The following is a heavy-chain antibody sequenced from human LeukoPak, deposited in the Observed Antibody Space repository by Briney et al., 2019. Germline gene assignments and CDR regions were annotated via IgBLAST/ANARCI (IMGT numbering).Heavy chain of an antibody. Sequence: PSETLSLTCTVSGGSISSYYWSWIRQPAGKGLEWIGRIYTSGSTNYNPSLKSRVTMSVDTSKNQFSLKLSSVTAADTAVYYCARDLPYYDFFQDYYYMDVWGKGTTVTVSS. CDR1: GGSISSYY. CDR3: ARDLPYYDFFQDYYYMDV. J-gene: IGHJ6*03. V-gene: IGHV4-4*07. CDR2: IYTSGST. D-gene: IGHD3-3*01.